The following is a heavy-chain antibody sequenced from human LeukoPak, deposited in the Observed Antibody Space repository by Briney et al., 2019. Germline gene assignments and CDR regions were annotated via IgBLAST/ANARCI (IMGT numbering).Heavy chain of an antibody. J-gene: IGHJ4*02. CDR2: LFDSVNT. V-gene: IGHV4-59*11. Sequence: PSETLSLTCTVSGGSISSHYWGWIRQPPGKGLEWIAYLFDSVNTKDNPSLQSRLTLSADTSKNLFSLRLSSVTAADTAVYYCATIKRGSIFGYFDFWGQGIKVTVSS. CDR1: GGSISSHY. D-gene: IGHD5-18*01. CDR3: ATIKRGSIFGYFDF.